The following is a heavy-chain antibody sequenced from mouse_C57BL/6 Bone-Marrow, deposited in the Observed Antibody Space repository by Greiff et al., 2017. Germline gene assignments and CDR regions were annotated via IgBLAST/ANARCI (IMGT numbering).Heavy chain of an antibody. CDR3: ARRDYYGTYWYFDV. J-gene: IGHJ1*03. V-gene: IGHV5-9*01. D-gene: IGHD1-1*01. Sequence: EVKLVESGGGLVKPGGSLKLSCAASGFTFSSYTMSWVRQTPEKRLEWVATISGGGGNTYYPDSVKGRFTISRDNAKNTLYLQMSSLRSEDTALYYCARRDYYGTYWYFDVWGTGTTVTVSS. CDR2: ISGGGGNT. CDR1: GFTFSSYT.